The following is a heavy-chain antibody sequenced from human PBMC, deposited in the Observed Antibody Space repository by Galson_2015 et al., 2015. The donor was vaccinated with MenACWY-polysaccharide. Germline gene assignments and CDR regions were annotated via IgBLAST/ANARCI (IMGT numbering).Heavy chain of an antibody. CDR2: IGGGGSNT. J-gene: IGHJ4*02. CDR1: GFTFSNYA. D-gene: IGHD2-2*01. CDR3: ARVRYSAGKYQFDY. V-gene: IGHV3-23*01. Sequence: SLRLSCAASGFTFSNYAMSWVRQAPGKGLEWVSTIGGGGSNTHYADSVKGRFTISRDNSKNTLSLQMNSLRAEDTAVYYCARVRYSAGKYQFDYWGQGTPVAVSS.